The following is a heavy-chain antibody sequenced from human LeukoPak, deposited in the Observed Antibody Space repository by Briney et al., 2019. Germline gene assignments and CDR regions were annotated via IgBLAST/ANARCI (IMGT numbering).Heavy chain of an antibody. Sequence: GGSLRLSCAVSGLTFSSSWMDWVRQAPGKGLEWVASINPDGNKKYSEDSVKGRFTISRDNAENSLYLQMNSLRVEDTAFYYCARDLAYSRLDYWGQGMLVTVSS. D-gene: IGHD5-18*01. CDR2: INPDGNKK. J-gene: IGHJ4*02. V-gene: IGHV3-7*01. CDR1: GLTFSSSW. CDR3: ARDLAYSRLDY.